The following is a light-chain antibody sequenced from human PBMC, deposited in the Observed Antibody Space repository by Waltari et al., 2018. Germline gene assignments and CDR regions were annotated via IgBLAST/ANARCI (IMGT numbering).Light chain of an antibody. V-gene: IGLV1-40*01. CDR2: GIN. CDR1: VSNIGAGYD. J-gene: IGLJ2*01. Sequence: QSVLTQPPSVSGAPGQRVTIPCTGSVSNIGAGYDVHWYQQLPGKAPTLLLYGINTRPPGVPDRFFGSKSGTSASLAIPGLQPEDEADYYCQSYDTSLGVVFGGGTKLTVL. CDR3: QSYDTSLGVV.